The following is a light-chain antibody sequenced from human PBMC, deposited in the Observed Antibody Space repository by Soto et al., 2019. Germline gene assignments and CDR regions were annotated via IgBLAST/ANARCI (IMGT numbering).Light chain of an antibody. CDR2: QGY. J-gene: IGLJ1*01. V-gene: IGLV2-23*01. Sequence: QSVLTQPPSVSAAPGQKVTISCSGSSSNIGNNYVSWYQQHPGKAPKVMILQGYKRPSGVSNRFSGSKFGNTASLTISGLQAEDEAEYYCCAYAATYTYVFGTGTKLTVL. CDR1: SSNIGNNY. CDR3: CAYAATYTYV.